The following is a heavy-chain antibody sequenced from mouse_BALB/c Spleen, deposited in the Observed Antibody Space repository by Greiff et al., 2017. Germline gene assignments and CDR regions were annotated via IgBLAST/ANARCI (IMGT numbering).Heavy chain of an antibody. CDR1: GYTFTSYY. CDR3: NAAYGNYVAY. J-gene: IGHJ3*01. D-gene: IGHD2-10*02. CDR2: IDPENGDT. Sequence: EVQLQQSGAELAKPGASVKMSCKASGYTFTSYYMHWVKQRPEQGLEWIGWIDPENGDTEYAPKFQGKATMTADTSSNTAYLQLSSLTSEDTAVYYCNAAYGNYVAYWGQGTLVTVSA. V-gene: IGHV14-4*02.